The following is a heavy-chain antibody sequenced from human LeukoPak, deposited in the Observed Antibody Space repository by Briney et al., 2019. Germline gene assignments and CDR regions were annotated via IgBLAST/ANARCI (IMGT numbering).Heavy chain of an antibody. V-gene: IGHV3-30*02. Sequence: QPGGSLRLSCAASGFTFSSSGMHWVRQAPGKGLEWVAFIRFDGSNKYYADSVKGRFSISRDNSWNTLYLQMNSLRTDDTALYYCAKAVVGTGTFGYMDVWGKGTTVTISS. D-gene: IGHD1-14*01. CDR1: GFTFSSSG. CDR3: AKAVVGTGTFGYMDV. J-gene: IGHJ6*03. CDR2: IRFDGSNK.